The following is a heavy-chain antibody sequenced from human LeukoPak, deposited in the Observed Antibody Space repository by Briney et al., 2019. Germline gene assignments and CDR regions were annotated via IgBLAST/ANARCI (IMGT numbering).Heavy chain of an antibody. Sequence: ASVKVSCKASGYTFTSYYMHWVRQAPGQGLEWMGIINPSGGSTSYAQKFQGRVTMTRDTSTSTVYMELSSLRSEDTAVYYCARLGYSGYDSRRGSGWNFDYWGQGTLVTVSS. J-gene: IGHJ4*02. CDR2: INPSGGST. CDR3: ARLGYSGYDSRRGSGWNFDY. D-gene: IGHD5-12*01. CDR1: GYTFTSYY. V-gene: IGHV1-46*01.